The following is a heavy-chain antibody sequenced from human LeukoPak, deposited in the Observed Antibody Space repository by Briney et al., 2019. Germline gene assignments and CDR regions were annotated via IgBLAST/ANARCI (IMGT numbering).Heavy chain of an antibody. D-gene: IGHD6-13*01. J-gene: IGHJ4*02. Sequence: PSETLSLTCAVSGGSISSSNWWSWVRQPPGKGLEWIGEIYHSGSTNYNPPLKSRVTISVDKSKNQFSLKLSSVTAADTAVYYCARDRGSAAKIPFNYWGQGTLVTVSS. CDR2: IYHSGST. V-gene: IGHV4-4*02. CDR1: GGSISSSNW. CDR3: ARDRGSAAKIPFNY.